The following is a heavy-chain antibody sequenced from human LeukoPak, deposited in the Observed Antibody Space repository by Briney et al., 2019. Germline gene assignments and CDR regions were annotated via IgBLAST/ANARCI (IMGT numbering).Heavy chain of an antibody. V-gene: IGHV4-34*01. CDR2: INHSGST. CDR3: ARMGPEMATIRDY. D-gene: IGHD5-24*01. J-gene: IGHJ4*02. CDR1: GGSFSGYY. Sequence: SETLSLTCAVYGGSFSGYYWSWIRQPPGKGLEWIGEINHSGSTNYNPSLKSRVTISVDTSENQFSLKLSSVTAADTAVYYCARMGPEMATIRDYWGQGTPVTVSS.